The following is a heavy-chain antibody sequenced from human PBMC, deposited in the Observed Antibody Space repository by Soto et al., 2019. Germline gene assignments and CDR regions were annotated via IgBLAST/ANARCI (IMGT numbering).Heavy chain of an antibody. V-gene: IGHV1-8*01. Sequence: QVQLVQSGAEVKKPGASVKVSCKASGYTFTSYDIHWGRQVTGQGLVWMGWMNPNSGKTASAQKFQGRINMTRNTSISTAYMEMSSLRSEDTAVYYWSRDRETYGMDVWGQGTTVTVSS. CDR3: SRDRETYGMDV. CDR1: GYTFTSYD. D-gene: IGHD2-15*01. CDR2: MNPNSGKT. J-gene: IGHJ6*02.